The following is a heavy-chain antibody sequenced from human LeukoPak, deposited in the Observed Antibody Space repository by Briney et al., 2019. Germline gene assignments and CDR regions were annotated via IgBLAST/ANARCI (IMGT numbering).Heavy chain of an antibody. CDR2: IYYSGST. V-gene: IGHV4-39*07. CDR3: ARNGYYSADY. J-gene: IGHJ4*02. Sequence: SETLSLTCTVSGGSISSSSYYWGWIRQPPGKGLEWIGSIYYSGSTYYNPSLKSRVTISVDTSKNQFSLKLSSVTAADSAVYYCARNGYYSADYWGQGTLVTVSS. CDR1: GGSISSSSYY. D-gene: IGHD4-17*01.